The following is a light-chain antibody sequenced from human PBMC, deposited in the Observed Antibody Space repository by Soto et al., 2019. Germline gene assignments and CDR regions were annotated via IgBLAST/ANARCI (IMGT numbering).Light chain of an antibody. Sequence: SVRTQPASVSGSPGQSITISCTVTSGDIGSYNRVSWYQQHPGKAPKLIIYEVTDRPSGVSNRFSGSKSGNTASLTISGLQAEDEAEYYCSSYTNINTSACVFGTGTKVTVL. CDR3: SSYTNINTSACV. CDR1: SGDIGSYNR. J-gene: IGLJ1*01. V-gene: IGLV2-14*01. CDR2: EVT.